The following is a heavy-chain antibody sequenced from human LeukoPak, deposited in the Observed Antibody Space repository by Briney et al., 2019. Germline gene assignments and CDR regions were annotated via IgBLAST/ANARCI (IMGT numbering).Heavy chain of an antibody. J-gene: IGHJ4*02. CDR1: GFTFSSYW. D-gene: IGHD5-18*01. Sequence: PGGSLRLSCAASGFTFSSYWMHWVRQAPGKGLVWVSRINSDGSSTSYADSVKGRFTISRDNAKNTLYLQMNNLRAEDTAVYYCARQKYSYAKTSWGQGTLVTVSS. CDR2: INSDGSST. V-gene: IGHV3-74*01. CDR3: ARQKYSYAKTS.